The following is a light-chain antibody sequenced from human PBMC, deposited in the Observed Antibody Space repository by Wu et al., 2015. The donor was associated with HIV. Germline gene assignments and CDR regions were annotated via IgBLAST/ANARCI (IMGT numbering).Light chain of an antibody. J-gene: IGKJ1*01. CDR1: QSVSSNY. CDR3: QQYGSSPRT. CDR2: DAS. V-gene: IGKV3-20*01. Sequence: EIVLTQSPGTLSLSPGERATLSCRTSQSVSSNYLVWYQQKPGQAPRLLIYDASTRATGIPDRFSGSGSGTDFTLTISRLEPEDSAVYCCQQYGSSPRTFGQGTKVEIK.